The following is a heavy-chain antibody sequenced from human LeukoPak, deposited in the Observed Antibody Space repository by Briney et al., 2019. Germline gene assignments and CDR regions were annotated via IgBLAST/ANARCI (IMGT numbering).Heavy chain of an antibody. V-gene: IGHV1-69*06. CDR1: GGTFSSYA. Sequence: SVKVSCKASGGTFSSYAISWVRQAPGQGLEWMGGIIPIFGTANYAQKFQGRVTITADKSTSTAYMELSRLRSDDTAVYYCARDGGEGIAAAGSDYWGQGTLVTVSS. CDR3: ARDGGEGIAAAGSDY. D-gene: IGHD6-13*01. J-gene: IGHJ4*02. CDR2: IIPIFGTA.